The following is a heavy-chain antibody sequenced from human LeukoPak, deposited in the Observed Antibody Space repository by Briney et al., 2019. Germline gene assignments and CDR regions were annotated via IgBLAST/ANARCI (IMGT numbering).Heavy chain of an antibody. CDR2: IYTSGST. CDR3: ARDRGEPQWLVRDYYYYMDV. D-gene: IGHD6-19*01. CDR1: GGSISSYY. J-gene: IGHJ6*03. V-gene: IGHV4-4*07. Sequence: SETLSLTCTVSGGSISSYYWSWIRQPAGKGLEWIGRIYTSGSTNYNPSLKSRVTMSVDTSKNQFSLKLSSVTAADTAVYYCARDRGEPQWLVRDYYYYMDVWGRGTTVTVSS.